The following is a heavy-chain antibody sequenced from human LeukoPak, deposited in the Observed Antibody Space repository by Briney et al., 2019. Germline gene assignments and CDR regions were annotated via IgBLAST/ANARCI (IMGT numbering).Heavy chain of an antibody. D-gene: IGHD4-17*01. CDR3: ARDLSQYGDGGWFDP. CDR1: GFTLSNYS. V-gene: IGHV3-21*01. Sequence: GGCLRLSCAASGFTLSNYSIHWLRQAPGKGVEWVTSISSSSRYINYAHSVKGRFNISRENAKNSVYLEMNSCSCEDTALYFCARDLSQYGDGGWFDPWGEGNLVTVSS. J-gene: IGHJ5*02. CDR2: ISSSSRYI.